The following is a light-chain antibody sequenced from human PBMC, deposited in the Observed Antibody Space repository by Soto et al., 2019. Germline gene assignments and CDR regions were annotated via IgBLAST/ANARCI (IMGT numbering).Light chain of an antibody. V-gene: IGLV2-14*01. J-gene: IGLJ2*01. Sequence: QSALTQPASVSGSPGQSITISCIGTSSDVGGYNYVSWYQHHPGKAPKLVIYEVSNRPSGVSNRFSGSKSGNTASLTISGLQAEDEADYYCNSYTTSTTLVFGGGTKLTVL. CDR2: EVS. CDR3: NSYTTSTTLV. CDR1: SSDVGGYNY.